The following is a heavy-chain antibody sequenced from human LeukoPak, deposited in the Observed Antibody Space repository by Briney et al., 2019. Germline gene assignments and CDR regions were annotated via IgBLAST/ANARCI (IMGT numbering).Heavy chain of an antibody. CDR3: ARDWSYSFVY. D-gene: IGHD2-21*01. CDR1: GFIFSTYS. CDR2: ISSTRSAE. J-gene: IGHJ4*02. V-gene: IGHV3-48*02. Sequence: GGSLRLSCAASGFIFSTYSMNWVRQAPGKGLEWVSYISSTRSAEYYADSVEGRFTMSRDNAKNSVYLQMNSLRDEDSAVYYCARDWSYSFVYWGQGILVTVSS.